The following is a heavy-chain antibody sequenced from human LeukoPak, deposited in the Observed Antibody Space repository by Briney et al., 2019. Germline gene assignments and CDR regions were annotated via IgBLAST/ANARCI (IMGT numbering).Heavy chain of an antibody. V-gene: IGHV3-21*01. CDR2: ISSSSSYI. CDR3: ARGSGATYSSSWYLDY. D-gene: IGHD6-13*01. CDR1: GFTFSSYS. J-gene: IGHJ4*02. Sequence: PGGSLRHSRAASGFTFSSYSMNWVRQAPGKGLEWVSSISSSSSYIYYADSVKGRFTISRDNAKNSLYLQMNSLRAEDTAVYYCARGSGATYSSSWYLDYWGQGTLVTVSS.